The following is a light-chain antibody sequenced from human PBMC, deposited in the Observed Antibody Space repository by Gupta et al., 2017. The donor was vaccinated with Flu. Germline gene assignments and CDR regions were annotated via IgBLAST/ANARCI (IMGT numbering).Light chain of an antibody. J-gene: IGLJ2*01. V-gene: IGLV3-21*02. CDR1: DIGRKG. Sequence: SYVLTQAPPVPVAPGQPARITCGGSDIGRKGVDWYQQRPGQVPVLVVYEDRERPSGIPERFSGSNSGNTATLIISRVEAGDEADYYCQGWDNDSDHVIFGGGTKLSVL. CDR2: EDR. CDR3: QGWDNDSDHVI.